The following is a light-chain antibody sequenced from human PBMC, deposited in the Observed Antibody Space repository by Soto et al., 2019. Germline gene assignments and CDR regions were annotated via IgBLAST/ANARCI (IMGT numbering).Light chain of an antibody. CDR2: DAS. Sequence: EIVLTQSPGTLSLSPGERATLSCRASQSVTRLAWYQQKPGQAPRLLIYDASSRATGIPDRFSGSGSGTEFTLTISSLQSEDFAVYYCQQYYDWPITFGQGTRLEIK. CDR1: QSVTR. V-gene: IGKV3D-15*01. J-gene: IGKJ5*01. CDR3: QQYYDWPIT.